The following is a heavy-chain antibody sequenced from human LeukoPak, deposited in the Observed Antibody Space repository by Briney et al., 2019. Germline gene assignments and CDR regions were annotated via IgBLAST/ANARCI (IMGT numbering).Heavy chain of an antibody. V-gene: IGHV4-4*07. D-gene: IGHD3-22*01. J-gene: IGHJ6*03. Sequence: SETLSLTCTVSGGPIFSYYWSWIRQTAGKGLEWIGRLYPGVGTDYNPSLKSRVTMSVDTSKKQFALKLSAVTAAGTAVYYCARLKFYDSTGYSPGHYMDVWGKGTTVTVSS. CDR2: LYPGVGT. CDR1: GGPIFSYY. CDR3: ARLKFYDSTGYSPGHYMDV.